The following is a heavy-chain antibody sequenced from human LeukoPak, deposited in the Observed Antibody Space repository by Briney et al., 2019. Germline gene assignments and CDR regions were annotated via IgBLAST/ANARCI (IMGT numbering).Heavy chain of an antibody. CDR3: ARGAVRTYYYYYYMDV. J-gene: IGHJ6*03. Sequence: PSETLSLTCSVSGYSIGSGYYWGWIRQPPGKALEWIGSIFHSGTTHYNPSLKSRVTISVDTSKNQFSLKLSSVTAADTAVYYCARGAVRTYYYYYYMDVWGKGTTVTVSS. D-gene: IGHD3-10*01. V-gene: IGHV4-38-2*01. CDR1: GYSIGSGYY. CDR2: IFHSGTT.